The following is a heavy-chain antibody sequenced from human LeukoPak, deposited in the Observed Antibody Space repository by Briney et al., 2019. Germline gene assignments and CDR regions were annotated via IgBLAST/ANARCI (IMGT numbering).Heavy chain of an antibody. CDR2: MHYSGST. Sequence: SEPLSLTCSVSGGSIAKNGYYWGWIRQSPETGLEWIGSMHYSGSTYYNPSLNSRVTISVDTSKNQFSLKLTSVTAADTAVYYCCGSGWFAGPFGYWGQGALVTVSS. CDR1: GGSIAKNGYY. V-gene: IGHV4-39*07. CDR3: CGSGWFAGPFGY. D-gene: IGHD6-19*01. J-gene: IGHJ4*02.